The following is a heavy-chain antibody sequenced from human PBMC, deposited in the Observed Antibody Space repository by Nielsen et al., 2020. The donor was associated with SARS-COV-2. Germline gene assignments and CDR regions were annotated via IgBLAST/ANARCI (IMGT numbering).Heavy chain of an antibody. J-gene: IGHJ4*02. CDR2: VYPGDSDT. CDR1: GYIFSNYW. V-gene: IGHV5-51*01. D-gene: IGHD2-15*01. CDR3: AKQVVPGLLYFDD. Sequence: GESLKISCRGSGYIFSNYWIAWVRQMPGKGLEWVGLVYPGDSDTRYSPSFQGQVTISADRSISTAYLQWSSLKASDTAMYYCAKQVVPGLLYFDDWGQGTLVTVSS.